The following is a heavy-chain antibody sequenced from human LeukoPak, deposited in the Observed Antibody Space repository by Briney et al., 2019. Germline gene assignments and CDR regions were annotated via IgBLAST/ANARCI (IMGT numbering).Heavy chain of an antibody. J-gene: IGHJ6*03. D-gene: IGHD1-14*01. V-gene: IGHV3-21*01. CDR3: ARVGKGGPSVSYYYYYMDV. Sequence: KPGGSLRLSCAASGFTFSSYSMNWVRQAPGKGLEWVSSISSSSSYIYYADSVKGRFTISRDNAKNSLYLQMNSLRAEDTAVYYCARVGKGGPSVSYYYYYMDVWGKGTTVTVSS. CDR2: ISSSSSYI. CDR1: GFTFSSYS.